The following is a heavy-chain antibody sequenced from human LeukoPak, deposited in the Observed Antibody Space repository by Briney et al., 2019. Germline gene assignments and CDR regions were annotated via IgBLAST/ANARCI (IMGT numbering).Heavy chain of an antibody. CDR3: ARSGYSGYGAYYYYGMDV. V-gene: IGHV4-59*08. CDR2: IYYSEST. J-gene: IGHJ6*02. D-gene: IGHD5-12*01. Sequence: SQTLSPTCTVSGGAIRSYYWSWSRQPPGKGLEWIGYIYYSESTNYNPSLKRRVNMSVDTSKNQFSLKLSSVTAADTAVYYCARSGYSGYGAYYYYGMDVWGQGTTVTVSS. CDR1: GGAIRSYY.